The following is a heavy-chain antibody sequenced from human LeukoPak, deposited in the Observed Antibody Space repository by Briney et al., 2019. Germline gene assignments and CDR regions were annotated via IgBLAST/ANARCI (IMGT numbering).Heavy chain of an antibody. CDR1: GFTFSDYS. CDR3: ARDYKYAFDN. CDR2: IGIDSGNT. D-gene: IGHD5-24*01. J-gene: IGHJ4*02. Sequence: GGSLRLSCAASGFTFSDYSMNWARQAPGKGLEWISYIGIDSGNTNYADSVKGRFTISGDKAKNSLYLQMNSLRVEDTAVYYCARDYKYAFDNWGQGTLVTASS. V-gene: IGHV3-48*01.